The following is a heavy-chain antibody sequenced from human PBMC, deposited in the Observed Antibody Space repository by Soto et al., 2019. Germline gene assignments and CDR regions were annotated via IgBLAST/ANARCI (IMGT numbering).Heavy chain of an antibody. D-gene: IGHD3-3*01. V-gene: IGHV1-58*02. CDR2: IVVGSGNT. CDR1: GFTFTSSA. J-gene: IGHJ6*03. Sequence: SVKVSCKASGFTFTSSAMQWVRQARGQRLEWIGWIVVGSGNTNYAQKFQERVTITRDMSTSTAYMELSSLRSEDTAVYYCAADPKPLYYDFWSGYSPYYMDVWGKGTTVTVSS. CDR3: AADPKPLYYDFWSGYSPYYMDV.